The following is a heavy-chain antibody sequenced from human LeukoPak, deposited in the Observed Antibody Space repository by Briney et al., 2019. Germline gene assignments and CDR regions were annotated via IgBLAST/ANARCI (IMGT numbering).Heavy chain of an antibody. J-gene: IGHJ4*02. Sequence: PSETLSLTCSVSGGYNSGYYWTWIRQPPGKGLQWIGYIYYSGSTTYNPSLESRVTISVDTSKNQFSLNLSSVTAADTAVYYCARAGRYGSKLDYWGQGTLVTVSS. CDR1: GGYNSGYY. D-gene: IGHD6-19*01. CDR2: IYYSGST. CDR3: ARAGRYGSKLDY. V-gene: IGHV4-59*01.